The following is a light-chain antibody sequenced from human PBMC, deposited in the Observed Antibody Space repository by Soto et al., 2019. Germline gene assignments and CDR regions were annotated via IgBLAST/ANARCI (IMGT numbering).Light chain of an antibody. Sequence: MVLRQSPVTICVAPRELVPXSLRASESINRNLGWYQKRPGQAPRLVIYGASTRATGIPARFSGSGSGTDFTLTISSLQPEDFGVYYCQQYHNWPPITFV. J-gene: IGKJ5*01. CDR3: QQYHNWPPIT. CDR1: ESINRN. V-gene: IGKV3-15*01. CDR2: GAS.